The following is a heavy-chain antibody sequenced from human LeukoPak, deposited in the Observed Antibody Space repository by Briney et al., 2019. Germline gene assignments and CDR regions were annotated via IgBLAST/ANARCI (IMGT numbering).Heavy chain of an antibody. Sequence: GGSLRLSCAASGFTFSSYAMSWVRQAPGKGLEWVSAISGSGGSTYYADSVKGRFTISRDNSKSTQYLQMNSLRAEDTAVYYCAKVDSSGYYYGYFDYWGQGTLVTVSS. CDR1: GFTFSSYA. D-gene: IGHD3-22*01. CDR2: ISGSGGST. V-gene: IGHV3-23*01. J-gene: IGHJ4*02. CDR3: AKVDSSGYYYGYFDY.